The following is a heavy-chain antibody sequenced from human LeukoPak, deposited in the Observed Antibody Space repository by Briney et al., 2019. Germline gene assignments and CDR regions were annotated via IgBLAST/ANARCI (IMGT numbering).Heavy chain of an antibody. CDR1: GFTFSSYA. CDR3: ARGSYYYDSSGYSPGAY. V-gene: IGHV3-30*04. J-gene: IGHJ4*02. CDR2: ISYDGSNK. Sequence: PGGSLRLSCAASGFTFSSYAMHWVRQAPGKGLEWVAVISYDGSNKYYADSVKGRFTISRDNSKNTLYLQMNSLRAEDTAVYYCARGSYYYDSSGYSPGAYWGQGTLVTVSS. D-gene: IGHD3-22*01.